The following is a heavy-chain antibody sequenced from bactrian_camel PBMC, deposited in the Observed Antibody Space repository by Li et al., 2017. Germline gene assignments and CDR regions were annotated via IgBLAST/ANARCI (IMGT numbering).Heavy chain of an antibody. Sequence: HVQLVESGGGSVQAGGSLRLSCAASKYTNPMAWFRQYPGKEREAIAIIFHPIGTTDYSDSVKGLFTISMDDARNTLYLQMDHLKPEDTAMYYCTADLIRSERGRCETNSWGQGTQVTVS. CDR2: IFHPIGTT. V-gene: IGHV3S54*01. CDR3: TADLIRSERGRCETNS. D-gene: IGHD1*01. CDR1: KYTNP. J-gene: IGHJ6*01.